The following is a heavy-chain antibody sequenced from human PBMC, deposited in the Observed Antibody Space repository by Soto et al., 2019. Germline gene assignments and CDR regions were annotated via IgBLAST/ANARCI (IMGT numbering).Heavy chain of an antibody. CDR1: GYTFTSYG. D-gene: IGHD3-10*02. Sequence: QVQLVQSGPEVKMPGASVNVSCKASGYTFTSYGINWVRQAPGQGLEWMGRVSTYNGNTKYAQKFQGRVTMTTDTSTTTVYMHLRSLRSDDTAVYYCAKEMGLTASTLFGYWGQGTVVTVS. CDR2: VSTYNGNT. J-gene: IGHJ4*02. V-gene: IGHV1-18*01. CDR3: AKEMGLTASTLFGY.